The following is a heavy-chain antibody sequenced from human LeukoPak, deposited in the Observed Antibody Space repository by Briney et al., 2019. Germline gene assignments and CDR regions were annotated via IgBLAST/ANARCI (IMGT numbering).Heavy chain of an antibody. CDR3: ARDLGQRTAMVIPHFDY. CDR2: INTNTGNP. J-gene: IGHJ4*02. Sequence: EASVTVSCKASGYTFTSYAMNWVRQAPGQGLEWMGWINTNTGNPTYAQGFTGRFVFSLDTSVSTAYLQTSSLKAEDTAVYYCARDLGQRTAMVIPHFDYWGQGTLVTVSS. D-gene: IGHD5-18*01. V-gene: IGHV7-4-1*02. CDR1: GYTFTSYA.